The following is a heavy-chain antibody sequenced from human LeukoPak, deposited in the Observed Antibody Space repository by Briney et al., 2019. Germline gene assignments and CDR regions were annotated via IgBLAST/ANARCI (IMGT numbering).Heavy chain of an antibody. CDR3: ARDLPDPYDFWSGYPYGMDV. CDR2: INEDGRTT. V-gene: IGHV3-74*01. Sequence: GGSLGLSCAASGFIFSSNWFHWVRQAPGKGLVWVSRINEDGRTTNYADSVKGRFTVSRDNAKNTLYLQMNSLRAEDTAVYYCARDLPDPYDFWSGYPYGMDVWGQGTTVTVSS. CDR1: GFIFSSNW. J-gene: IGHJ6*02. D-gene: IGHD3-3*01.